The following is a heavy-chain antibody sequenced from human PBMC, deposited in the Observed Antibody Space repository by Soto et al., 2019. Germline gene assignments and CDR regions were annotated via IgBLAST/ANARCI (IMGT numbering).Heavy chain of an antibody. Sequence: EVQLEESGGALVQPGRSLRLSCAASGFTFDDYAMYWVRQVLGKGLEWVSSISWNSGNIGYADSVKGRFTTSRDNAENSLNRRTNGLCPEETGVYYCVRPNGGHSHTAPFDSWGQGPLVTVS. CDR3: VRPNGGHSHTAPFDS. CDR1: GFTFDDYA. CDR2: ISWNSGNI. D-gene: IGHD4-17*01. J-gene: IGHJ4*02. V-gene: IGHV3-9*01.